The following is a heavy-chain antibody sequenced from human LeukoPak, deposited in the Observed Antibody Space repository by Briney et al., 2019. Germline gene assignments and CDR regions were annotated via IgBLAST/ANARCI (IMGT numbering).Heavy chain of an antibody. J-gene: IGHJ6*02. Sequence: GRSLRLSCAASGFTFSNYAMEWDRQAPGKGLEWVALISYDGKHKYYADSMKGRFTISRDNSKNTLYLQMNSLRAEDTAVYYCAREDDDSNGIDVWGHGTTVTVSS. V-gene: IGHV3-30*04. CDR2: ISYDGKHK. CDR3: AREDDDSNGIDV. D-gene: IGHD4-11*01. CDR1: GFTFSNYA.